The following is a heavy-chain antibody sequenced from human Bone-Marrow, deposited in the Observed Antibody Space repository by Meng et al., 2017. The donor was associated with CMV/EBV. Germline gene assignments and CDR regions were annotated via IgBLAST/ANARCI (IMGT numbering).Heavy chain of an antibody. CDR2: LSSSSSYI. CDR3: ARGFRDDFWSGRSAQGKGAGDSFDP. Sequence: GESLKISCAASGFTFSSYSMNWVRQAPGKGLEWVSSLSSSSSYIYYADSVKGRFTISRDNAKNSLYLQMNSLRAEDTAVYYCARGFRDDFWSGRSAQGKGAGDSFDPWGQATLVTVS. J-gene: IGHJ5*02. D-gene: IGHD3-3*01. V-gene: IGHV3-21*01. CDR1: GFTFSSYS.